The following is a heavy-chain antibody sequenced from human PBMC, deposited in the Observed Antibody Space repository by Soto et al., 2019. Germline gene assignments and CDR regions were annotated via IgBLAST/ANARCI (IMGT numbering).Heavy chain of an antibody. J-gene: IGHJ4*02. V-gene: IGHV1-2*02. CDR3: ARSPNSYYYDSSGYSDY. Sequence: ASVKVSCKASGYTFTSYYMNWVRQAPGQGLEWMGWINPNSGGTNYAQKFQGRVTMTRDTSISTAYMELSRLRSDDTAVYYCARSPNSYYYDSSGYSDYWGQGTLVTVSS. CDR1: GYTFTSYY. CDR2: INPNSGGT. D-gene: IGHD3-22*01.